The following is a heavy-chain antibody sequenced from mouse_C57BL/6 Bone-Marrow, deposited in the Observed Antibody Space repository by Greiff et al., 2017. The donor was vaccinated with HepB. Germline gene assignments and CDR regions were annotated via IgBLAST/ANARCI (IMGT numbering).Heavy chain of an antibody. CDR3: ARARSNYSYYYAMDD. V-gene: IGHV1-69*01. CDR1: GYTFTSYW. CDR2: IDPSDSYT. J-gene: IGHJ4*01. D-gene: IGHD2-5*01. Sequence: QVQLQQPGAELVMPGASVKLSCKASGYTFTSYWMHWVKQRPGQGLEWIGEIDPSDSYTNYNQKFKGKSTLTVDKSSSTAYMQLSSLTSEDSAVYYCARARSNYSYYYAMDDWGQGTSVTVSS.